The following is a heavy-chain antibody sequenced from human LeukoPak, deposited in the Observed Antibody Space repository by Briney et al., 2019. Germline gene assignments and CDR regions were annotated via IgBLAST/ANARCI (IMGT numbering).Heavy chain of an antibody. CDR3: ARGPLKGYYMDV. CDR1: GGTFSSYA. V-gene: IGHV1-69*05. CDR2: IIPIFGTA. Sequence: ASVKVSCKASGGTFSSYAISWVRQAPGQGLEWMGGIIPIFGTANYAQKFQGRVTITTDESTSTAYMELSSLRSEDTAVYYCARGPLKGYYMDVWGKGTTVTVSS. J-gene: IGHJ6*03.